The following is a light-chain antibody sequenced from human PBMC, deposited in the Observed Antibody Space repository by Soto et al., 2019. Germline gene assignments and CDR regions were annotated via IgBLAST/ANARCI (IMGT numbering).Light chain of an antibody. V-gene: IGKV3-20*01. J-gene: IGKJ4*01. CDR3: QQYASSPLLT. CDR2: GSS. Sequence: EIVLTQSPGTLSLSPGETATLSCRASQTIGSTYLAWYQQKPGQAPRLLIFGSSNRATGIPDRFSGSGSGTDFTLSISRLEPEDFAVYHCQQYASSPLLTFGGGTKVEIK. CDR1: QTIGSTY.